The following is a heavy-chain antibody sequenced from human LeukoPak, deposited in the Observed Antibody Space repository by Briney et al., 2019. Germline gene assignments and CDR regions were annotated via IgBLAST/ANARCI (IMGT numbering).Heavy chain of an antibody. CDR3: ARAGDYGIKD. Sequence: PSGTLSLSCTVSGVSISSYYLTWVRQPPGKGLEWIGYIYYSGSTNYNPSLKSRGIIPVDTSKNQFSLKLNSVTAADTAVYYCARAGDYGIKDWGQGTLVTVSS. D-gene: IGHD4-17*01. J-gene: IGHJ4*02. CDR2: IYYSGST. V-gene: IGHV4-59*01. CDR1: GVSISSYY.